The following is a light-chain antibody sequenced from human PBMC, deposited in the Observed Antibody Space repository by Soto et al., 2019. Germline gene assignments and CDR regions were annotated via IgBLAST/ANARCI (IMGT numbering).Light chain of an antibody. CDR1: QSISLS. Sequence: PGDRATLSCRASQSISLSLAWYQHKPGQAPRLLIYDASKRATGIPARFSGSGSGTDFTLSISSLEPEDFAVYYCQQRTDWPPWTFGQGTKVEIK. V-gene: IGKV3-11*01. J-gene: IGKJ1*01. CDR2: DAS. CDR3: QQRTDWPPWT.